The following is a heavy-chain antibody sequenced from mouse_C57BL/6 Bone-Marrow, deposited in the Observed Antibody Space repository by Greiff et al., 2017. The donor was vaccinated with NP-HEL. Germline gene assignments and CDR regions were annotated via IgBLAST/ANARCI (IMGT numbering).Heavy chain of an antibody. V-gene: IGHV1-55*01. CDR1: GYTFTSYW. Sequence: QVHVKQPGAELVKPGASVKMSCKASGYTFTSYWITWVKQRPGQGLEWIGDIYPGSGSTNYNEKFKSKATLTVDTSSSTAYMQLSSLTSEDSAVYYCARRFTTVVATRDYWGQGTTLTVSS. CDR2: IYPGSGST. D-gene: IGHD1-1*01. CDR3: ARRFTTVVATRDY. J-gene: IGHJ2*01.